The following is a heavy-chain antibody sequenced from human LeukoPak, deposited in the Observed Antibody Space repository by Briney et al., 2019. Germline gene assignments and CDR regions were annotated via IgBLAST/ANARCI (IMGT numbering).Heavy chain of an antibody. Sequence: PGGSLRLSCAASGFTFSSYDMHWVRQATGKGLEWVSAIGTAGDTYYPGSVKGRFTISRENAKNSLYLQMNSLRAGDTAVYYCARGGGSGSYYRFDYWGQGTLVTVSS. CDR3: ARGGGSGSYYRFDY. CDR2: IGTAGDT. CDR1: GFTFSSYD. J-gene: IGHJ4*02. V-gene: IGHV3-13*01. D-gene: IGHD3-10*01.